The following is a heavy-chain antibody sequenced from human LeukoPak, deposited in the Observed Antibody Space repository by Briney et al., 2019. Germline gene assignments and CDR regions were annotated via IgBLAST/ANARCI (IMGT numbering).Heavy chain of an antibody. V-gene: IGHV3-74*01. Sequence: GTSLRLSCAASGFPFSSYGMHWVRQAPGKGPMWVSRICPDGTVTNYADSVKARFIISRDNARNTVYLQMNSLRVEDTAVYYCVRDFRSADYWGQGTLVTVSS. J-gene: IGHJ4*02. CDR2: ICPDGTVT. CDR3: VRDFRSADY. CDR1: GFPFSSYG.